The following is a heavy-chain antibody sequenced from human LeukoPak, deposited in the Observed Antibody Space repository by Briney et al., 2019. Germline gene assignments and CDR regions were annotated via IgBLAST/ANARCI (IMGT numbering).Heavy chain of an antibody. J-gene: IGHJ3*02. CDR2: IYYSGST. CDR3: AGQYSSGWYNGIRAFDI. CDR1: GGSISSYY. V-gene: IGHV4-59*12. D-gene: IGHD6-19*01. Sequence: ASETLSLTCTVSGGSISSYYWSWIRQPPGKGLEWIGYIYYSGSTNYNPSLKSRVTISVDTSKNQFSLKLSSVTAADTAVYYCAGQYSSGWYNGIRAFDIWGQGTMVTVSS.